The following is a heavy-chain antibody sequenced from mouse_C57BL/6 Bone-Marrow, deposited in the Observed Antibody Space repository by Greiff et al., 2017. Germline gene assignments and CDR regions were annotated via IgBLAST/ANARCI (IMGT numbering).Heavy chain of an antibody. V-gene: IGHV5-2*01. CDR1: EYEFPSHD. J-gene: IGHJ2*01. CDR3: ARGVGLRRAY. D-gene: IGHD2-2*01. Sequence: VQLKESGGGLVQPGESLKLSCESTEYEFPSHDMSWVRKTPEKRLELVAAINSDGGSTYYPDTMERRFIISRANSTKTLYLQMTSLRSEDTAVYYCARGVGLRRAYWGQGTTLTVSS. CDR2: INSDGGST.